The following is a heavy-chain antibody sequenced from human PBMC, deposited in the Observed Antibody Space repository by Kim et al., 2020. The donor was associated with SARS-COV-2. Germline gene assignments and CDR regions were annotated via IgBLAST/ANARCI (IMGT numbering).Heavy chain of an antibody. CDR2: ISSRSSYI. CDR3: ARGLTLGYCSSTSWYTLESDN. J-gene: IGHJ4*02. D-gene: IGHD2-2*02. Sequence: GGSLRLSCAASGITFSSYSLNWVRQAPGKGLEWVSSISSRSSYIYQAHSEKARFTISRDNAKNSLSLQMNSLRAEDTAVYHCARGLTLGYCSSTSWYTLESDNWGQGALVTVSS. V-gene: IGHV3-21*01. CDR1: GITFSSYS.